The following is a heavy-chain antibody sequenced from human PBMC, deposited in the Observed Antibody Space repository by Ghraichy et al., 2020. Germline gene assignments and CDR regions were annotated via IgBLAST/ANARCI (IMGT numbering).Heavy chain of an antibody. J-gene: IGHJ6*02. V-gene: IGHV4-4*07. CDR3: ARDGYCSSTSCYAAYYYGLEV. D-gene: IGHD2-2*03. CDR2: VYNSGST. Sequence: ETLSLTCTVSDDSISSYYWSWVRQPAGRGLEWIGRVYNSGSTFYNPSLKSRVTMSVDPSKNQVSLKLKSVTAADTAVYYCARDGYCSSTSCYAAYYYGLEVWGQGTTVTVSS. CDR1: DDSISSYY.